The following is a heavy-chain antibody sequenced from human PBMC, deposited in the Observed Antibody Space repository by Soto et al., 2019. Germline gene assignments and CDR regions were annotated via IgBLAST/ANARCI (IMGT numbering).Heavy chain of an antibody. J-gene: IGHJ4*02. Sequence: EVQLVESGGGLVKPGGSLRLSCAASGFTFSNAWMSWVRQAPGKGLEWVGRIKSKTDGGTTDYAAPVKGRFTISRDDSTYTLYYQMNSLKPEDTAVYYCTTDGASKQILYYFDYWGQGTLVTVSS. V-gene: IGHV3-15*01. D-gene: IGHD3-16*01. CDR2: IKSKTDGGTT. CDR3: TTDGASKQILYYFDY. CDR1: GFTFSNAW.